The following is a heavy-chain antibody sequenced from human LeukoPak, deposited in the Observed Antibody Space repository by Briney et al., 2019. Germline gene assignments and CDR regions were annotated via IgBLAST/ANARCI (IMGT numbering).Heavy chain of an antibody. Sequence: PGGSLRLSCAASGXTFSNAWMSWVRQAPGKGLEWVGRIKSKTDGGTTDYAAPVKGRFTISRDDSKNTLYLQMNSLKTEDTAVYYCTTAGVYCSGGSCYWAIDYWGQGTLVTVSS. CDR3: TTAGVYCSGGSCYWAIDY. V-gene: IGHV3-15*01. D-gene: IGHD2-15*01. CDR2: IKSKTDGGTT. J-gene: IGHJ4*02. CDR1: GXTFSNAW.